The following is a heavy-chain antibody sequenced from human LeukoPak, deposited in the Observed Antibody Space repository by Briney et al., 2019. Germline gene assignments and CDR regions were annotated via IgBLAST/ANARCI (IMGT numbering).Heavy chain of an antibody. V-gene: IGHV4-4*02. CDR3: AREGLSEWFDP. Sequence: SETLSLTCAVSGGSISSSNWWSWVRQPPGKGLEWIGEIYHSGSTNYNPSLKSRVTISVDTSKNQFSLKLSSVTAADTAVYHCAREGLSEWFDPWGQGTLVTVSS. CDR1: GGSISSSNW. CDR2: IYHSGST. J-gene: IGHJ5*02.